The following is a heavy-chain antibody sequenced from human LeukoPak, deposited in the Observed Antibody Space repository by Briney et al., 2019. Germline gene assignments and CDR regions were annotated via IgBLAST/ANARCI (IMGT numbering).Heavy chain of an antibody. Sequence: GGSLRLSCAASGFTFSSSAMSWVRQVPGKGLEWVSAISINGGYTYYADSVQGRFTISRDNSKSTLCLQMNSLRAEDTAVYYCAKQLGYCSDGSCYFPYWGQGTLVTVSS. CDR1: GFTFSSSA. CDR3: AKQLGYCSDGSCYFPY. V-gene: IGHV3-23*01. D-gene: IGHD2-15*01. CDR2: ISINGGYT. J-gene: IGHJ4*02.